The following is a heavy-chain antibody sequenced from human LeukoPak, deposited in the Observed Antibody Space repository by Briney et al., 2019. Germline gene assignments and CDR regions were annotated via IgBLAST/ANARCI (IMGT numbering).Heavy chain of an antibody. V-gene: IGHV4-39*07. CDR3: ARDNDFWSGYYNY. CDR2: INHSGST. Sequence: PSETLSLTCTVSGDSISSSSYYWGWIRQPPGKGLEWIEEINHSGSTNYNPSLKSRVTISVDTSKNQFSLKLSSVTAADTAVYYCARDNDFWSGYYNYWGQGTLVTVSS. CDR1: GDSISSSSYY. D-gene: IGHD3-3*01. J-gene: IGHJ4*02.